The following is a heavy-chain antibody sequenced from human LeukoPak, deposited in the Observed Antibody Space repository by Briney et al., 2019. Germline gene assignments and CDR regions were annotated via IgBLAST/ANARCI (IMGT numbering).Heavy chain of an antibody. D-gene: IGHD3-10*01. V-gene: IGHV4-34*01. CDR2: INHSGST. Sequence: PSETLSLTCAVYGGSFSGYYWSWIRQPPGKGLEWIGEINHSGSTNYNPSLKSRVTISVDTSKNQFSLKLSSVTAADTAVYYCARDFRRPVGFGDWGQGTLVTVSS. CDR3: ARDFRRPVGFGD. CDR1: GGSFSGYY. J-gene: IGHJ4*02.